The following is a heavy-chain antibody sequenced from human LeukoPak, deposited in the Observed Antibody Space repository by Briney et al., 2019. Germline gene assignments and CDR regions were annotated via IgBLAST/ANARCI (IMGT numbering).Heavy chain of an antibody. CDR3: AEGPSFDY. J-gene: IGHJ4*02. CDR2: IIPIFGTG. Sequence: ASVKVSCKTSGGTFRNYGFTWVRQAPGQGLEWMGGIIPIFGTGKYAQKFQGRVTVIADEFTSTAYMELSSLRSEDTAVYYCAEGPSFDYWGQGTLVTVSS. CDR1: GGTFRNYG. V-gene: IGHV1-69*13.